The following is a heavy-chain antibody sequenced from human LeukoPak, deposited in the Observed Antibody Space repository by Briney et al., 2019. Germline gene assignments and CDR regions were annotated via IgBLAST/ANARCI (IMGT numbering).Heavy chain of an antibody. Sequence: KPSETLSLTCTVSGGSISGYYWSWIRQPPGKGLEWIGFIYYTGNTNYNPSLKSRVTISVDTSKTQFSLKLSSVTAADTAVYYCAREGDTSKFDYWGQGTLVTVSP. V-gene: IGHV4-59*01. CDR1: GGSISGYY. D-gene: IGHD2-21*02. J-gene: IGHJ4*02. CDR2: IYYTGNT. CDR3: AREGDTSKFDY.